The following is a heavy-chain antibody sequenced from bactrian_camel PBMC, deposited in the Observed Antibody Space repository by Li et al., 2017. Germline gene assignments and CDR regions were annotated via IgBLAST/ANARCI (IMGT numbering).Heavy chain of an antibody. V-gene: IGHV3S40*01. CDR1: GFTFHSYD. Sequence: VQLVESGGGLVQPGGSLRLSCVGSGFTFHSYDMTWVRQAPGKGLEWVASNSMYGSSTFYADSVKVRFTISKDYAKNIVYLQMNSLKPEDTAVYYCATESSEYDNHWGQGTQVTVS. CDR2: NSMYGSST. J-gene: IGHJ4*01. CDR3: ATESSEYDNH. D-gene: IGHD4*01.